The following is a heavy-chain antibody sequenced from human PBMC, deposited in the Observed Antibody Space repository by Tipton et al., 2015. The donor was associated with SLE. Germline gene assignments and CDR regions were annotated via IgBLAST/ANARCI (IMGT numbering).Heavy chain of an antibody. CDR1: GASISSGGYY. CDR3: ARHQVNQRELAYYFDY. V-gene: IGHV4-31*03. Sequence: PGLVKPSETLSLTCTVSGASISSGGYYWSWIRQHPGKGLEWIGYIYYSGSTFYNPSLKSRVSISVDTSKKQFSLKVSSVTAADTALYFCARHQVNQRELAYYFDYWGRGTLVSVSS. J-gene: IGHJ4*02. D-gene: IGHD1-26*01. CDR2: IYYSGST.